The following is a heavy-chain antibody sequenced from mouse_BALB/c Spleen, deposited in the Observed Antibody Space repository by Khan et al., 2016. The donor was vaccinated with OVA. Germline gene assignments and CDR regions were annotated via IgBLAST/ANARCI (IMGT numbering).Heavy chain of an antibody. J-gene: IGHJ3*01. CDR1: GFTFSSYS. CDR3: ASHLTGSFAY. CDR2: ISSGGDYT. D-gene: IGHD4-1*01. V-gene: IGHV5-6*02. Sequence: EVKLVESGGDLVKPRGSLKLSCAASGFTFSSYSMSWVRQTPDKRLEWVATISSGGDYTYYPDRVKGRFTISRDNAKNTLYLQMSSLKSEDTAMYDWASHLTGSFAYWGQGTLVTVSA.